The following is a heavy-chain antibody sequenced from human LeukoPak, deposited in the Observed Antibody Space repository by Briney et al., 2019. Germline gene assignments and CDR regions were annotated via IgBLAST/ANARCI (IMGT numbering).Heavy chain of an antibody. CDR3: ARDTIRYYYMDV. D-gene: IGHD2-2*02. CDR2: IYYSGST. J-gene: IGHJ6*03. CDR1: GGSISSYY. Sequence: SETLSLTCTVSGGSISSYYWSWIRQPPGKGLEWIGYIYYSGSTNYNPSLKSRVTISVDTSKNRFSLKLSSVTAADTAVYYCARDTIRYYYMDVWGKGTTVTVSS. V-gene: IGHV4-59*01.